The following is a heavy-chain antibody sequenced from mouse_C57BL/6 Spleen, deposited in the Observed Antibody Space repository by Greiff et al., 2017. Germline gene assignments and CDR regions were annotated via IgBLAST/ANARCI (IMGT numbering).Heavy chain of an antibody. CDR2: IYPGSGNT. J-gene: IGHJ2*01. Sequence: VQLKESGAELVRPGASVKLSCKASGYTFTDYYINWVKQRPGQGLEWIARIYPGSGNTYYNEKFKGKATLTAEKSSSTAYMQLSSLTSEDSAVYFCARGGDYCGREDFDYWGQGTTLTVSS. D-gene: IGHD1-1*01. V-gene: IGHV1-76*01. CDR3: ARGGDYCGREDFDY. CDR1: GYTFTDYY.